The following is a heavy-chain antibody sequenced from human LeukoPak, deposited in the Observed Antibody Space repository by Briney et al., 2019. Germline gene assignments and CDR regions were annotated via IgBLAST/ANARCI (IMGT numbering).Heavy chain of an antibody. Sequence: GASVKVSCKAFGYTLTSYGFNWMRQAPGQGLEWMGWISTQSGDTNYAQKVQGRLTLTADRSTNTAYMELRSLRSDDTAVYYCARGAYGDIWGQGTMATVSS. D-gene: IGHD3-9*01. J-gene: IGHJ4*02. CDR3: ARGAYGDI. V-gene: IGHV1-18*01. CDR2: ISTQSGDT. CDR1: GYTLTSYG.